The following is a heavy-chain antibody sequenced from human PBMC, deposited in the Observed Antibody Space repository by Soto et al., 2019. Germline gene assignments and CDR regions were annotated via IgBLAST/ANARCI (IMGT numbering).Heavy chain of an antibody. D-gene: IGHD3-10*01. J-gene: IGHJ4*02. CDR2: IYWDDDK. CDR3: AHHPYYGLARYSFDY. Sequence: QITLKESGPTLVKPTQTLTLTCTFSGFSLSTSGVGVGWIRQPPGKALEWLAVIYWDDDKRSSSSLKSRLTITKDTSKNQVVLTMTNLDPVDTATYYCAHHPYYGLARYSFDYWGQGILVTVSS. V-gene: IGHV2-5*02. CDR1: GFSLSTSGVG.